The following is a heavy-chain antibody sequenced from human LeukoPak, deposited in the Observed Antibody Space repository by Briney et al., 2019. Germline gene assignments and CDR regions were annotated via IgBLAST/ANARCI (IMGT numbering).Heavy chain of an antibody. Sequence: GATAKVSSKASGYTFTSYGISWVRQAPGQGLEWMGWISAYNGNTNYAQKLQGRVTMTTDTSTSTAYMELRSLRSDDTAVYYCAITTVTTYFDYWGQGTLVTVSS. D-gene: IGHD4-17*01. CDR2: ISAYNGNT. V-gene: IGHV1-18*01. CDR1: GYTFTSYG. CDR3: AITTVTTYFDY. J-gene: IGHJ4*02.